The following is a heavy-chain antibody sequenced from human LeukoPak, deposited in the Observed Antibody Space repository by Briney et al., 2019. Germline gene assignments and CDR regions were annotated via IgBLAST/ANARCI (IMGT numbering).Heavy chain of an antibody. V-gene: IGHV3-7*01. Sequence: GGPLRLSCAASGFTFSNSWMAWVRQATGKGLQWVANINRDGSTKHYADSLKGRFTISRDNPKNSLYLQMNNLRADDTAVYYCTRDTEGSLDYWGQGILVTVAS. CDR1: GFTFSNSW. CDR2: INRDGSTK. J-gene: IGHJ4*02. CDR3: TRDTEGSLDY. D-gene: IGHD1-26*01.